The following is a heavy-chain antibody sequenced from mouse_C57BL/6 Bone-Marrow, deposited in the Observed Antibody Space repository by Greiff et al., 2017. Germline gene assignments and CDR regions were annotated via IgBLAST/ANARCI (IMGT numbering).Heavy chain of an antibody. J-gene: IGHJ4*01. CDR2: IDPSDSYP. V-gene: IGHV1-50*01. CDR3: ARLDSNFAMDY. D-gene: IGHD2-5*01. Sequence: VQLQQPGAELVKPGASVKLSCKASGYTFTSYWMQWVKQRPGQGLEWIGEIDPSDSYPNYNQKFKGKATLTVDTSSSTAYMQLSSLTSEDSAVYYCARLDSNFAMDYWGQGTSVTVSS. CDR1: GYTFTSYW.